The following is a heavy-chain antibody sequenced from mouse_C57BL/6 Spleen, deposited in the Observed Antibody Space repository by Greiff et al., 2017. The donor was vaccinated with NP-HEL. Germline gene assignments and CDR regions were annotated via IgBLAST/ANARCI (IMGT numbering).Heavy chain of an antibody. CDR1: GFTFSSYA. Sequence: DVHLVESGGGLVKPGGSLKLSCAASGFTFSSYAMSWVRQTPEKRLEWVATISDGGSYTYYPDNVKGRFTISRDNAKNNLYLQMSHLKSEDTAMYYCARGIYYGNIFDYWGQGTTLTVSS. D-gene: IGHD2-1*01. J-gene: IGHJ2*01. V-gene: IGHV5-4*01. CDR2: ISDGGSYT. CDR3: ARGIYYGNIFDY.